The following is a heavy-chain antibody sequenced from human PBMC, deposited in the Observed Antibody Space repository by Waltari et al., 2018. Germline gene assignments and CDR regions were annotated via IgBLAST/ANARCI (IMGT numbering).Heavy chain of an antibody. Sequence: QVHLVQSGAEVKKPGASVMVSCKASGYTFSSYVINWARLAPGQRLEWLGWINAGNGNTKYSQQFQGRVTITRDMSASTVNLELSSLTSEDTAIYYCARVAGYNSGWFFDFWGQGTLVTVSS. D-gene: IGHD6-19*01. CDR2: INAGNGNT. V-gene: IGHV1-3*01. J-gene: IGHJ4*02. CDR3: ARVAGYNSGWFFDF. CDR1: GYTFSSYV.